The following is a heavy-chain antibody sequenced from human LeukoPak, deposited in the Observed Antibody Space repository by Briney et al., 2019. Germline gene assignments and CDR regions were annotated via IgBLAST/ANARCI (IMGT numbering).Heavy chain of an antibody. CDR2: ISGSGGST. CDR3: AKGSGYHSSAIYYYGMDV. CDR1: GFTFSSYG. V-gene: IGHV3-23*01. D-gene: IGHD3-22*01. J-gene: IGHJ6*02. Sequence: GRSLRLSCAASGFTFSSYGMHWVRQAPGKGLEWVSAISGSGGSTYYADSVKGRFTISRDKSKSTLYLQMNSLRADDTAVYYCAKGSGYHSSAIYYYGMDVWGQGTTVTVSS.